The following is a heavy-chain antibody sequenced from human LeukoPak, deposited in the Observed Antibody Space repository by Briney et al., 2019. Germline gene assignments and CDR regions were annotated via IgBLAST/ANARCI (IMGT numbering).Heavy chain of an antibody. J-gene: IGHJ4*02. V-gene: IGHV4-34*01. CDR3: ASSPGVEPAAMGY. CDR2: INHSGST. CDR1: GGSFSGYY. D-gene: IGHD2-2*01. Sequence: PSETLSLTCAVYGGSFSGYYWSWIRQPPGKGLEWIGEINHSGSTNYNPSLKSRVTISVDTSKNQFSLKLSSVTAADTAVYYCASSPGVEPAAMGYWGQGTLVTVSS.